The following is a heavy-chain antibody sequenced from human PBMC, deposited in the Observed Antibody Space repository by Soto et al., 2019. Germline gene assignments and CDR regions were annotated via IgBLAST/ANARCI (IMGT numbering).Heavy chain of an antibody. J-gene: IGHJ6*03. CDR3: AGEGLPAPHLIKEGSSYGHNFCYYYLDV. D-gene: IGHD5-18*01. Sequence: QVQLVQSGAEVKKPGASVKVSCKASGYTFTSYGISWVRQAPGQGPEWMGWISAYNGNTNYAPKLQGRVTMPTDTSTSTADMELRSLRIDDTDVDYCAGEGLPAPHLIKEGSSYGHNFCYYYLDVWGKGTTVTVSS. CDR2: ISAYNGNT. V-gene: IGHV1-18*01. CDR1: GYTFTSYG.